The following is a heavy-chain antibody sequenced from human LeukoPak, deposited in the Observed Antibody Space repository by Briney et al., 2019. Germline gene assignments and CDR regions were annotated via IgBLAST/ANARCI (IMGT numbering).Heavy chain of an antibody. Sequence: ASVKVSCKAAGGTFSSYAFSWVRQAPGQGREWVGGIIPIFGTANYAQKFQGRVTITTDESTSTAYMELCSLRSEDTAVYYCARGLITPRNFVVVPAAIGYYMDVWGKGTTVTVSS. CDR2: IIPIFGTA. V-gene: IGHV1-69*05. J-gene: IGHJ6*03. D-gene: IGHD2-2*01. CDR3: ARGLITPRNFVVVPAAIGYYMDV. CDR1: GGTFSSYA.